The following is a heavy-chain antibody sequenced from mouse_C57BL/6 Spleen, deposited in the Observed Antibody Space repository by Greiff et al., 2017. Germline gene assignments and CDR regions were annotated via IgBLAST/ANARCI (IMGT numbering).Heavy chain of an antibody. J-gene: IGHJ2*01. D-gene: IGHD1-1*02. CDR3: ARQGGNYYFDY. Sequence: EVKLVESGGGLVKPGGSLKLSCAASGFTFSSYTMSWVRQTPEKRLEWVATISGGGGNTYYPDSVKGRFTISRDNATNTLYLQMSSLRSEDTALYYCARQGGNYYFDYWGQGTTLTVSS. CDR2: ISGGGGNT. V-gene: IGHV5-9*01. CDR1: GFTFSSYT.